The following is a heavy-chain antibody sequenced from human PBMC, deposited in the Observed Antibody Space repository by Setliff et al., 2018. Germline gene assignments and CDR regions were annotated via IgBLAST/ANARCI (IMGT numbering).Heavy chain of an antibody. V-gene: IGHV3-30*04. CDR2: ISYDGSNK. Sequence: GGSLRLSCAASGFTFSSYAMHWVRQAPGKGLEWVAVISYDGSNKYYADSVKGRFTISRDNSKNTLYLQMNSLRVEDTAVYYCARASSSSSRYSFLPAVGYYMDVWGKGTTVTVSS. J-gene: IGHJ6*03. CDR1: GFTFSSYA. D-gene: IGHD6-13*01. CDR3: ARASSSSSRYSFLPAVGYYMDV.